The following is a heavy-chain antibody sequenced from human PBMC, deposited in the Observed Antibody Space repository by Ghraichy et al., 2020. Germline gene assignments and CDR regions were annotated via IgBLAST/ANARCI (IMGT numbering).Heavy chain of an antibody. CDR1: GGSFSGYY. CDR2: VNHAGRT. V-gene: IGHV4-34*01. D-gene: IGHD1-26*01. CDR3: APGEWELDFCDS. J-gene: IGHJ4*02. Sequence: SETLSLTCRVSGGSFSGYYWIWIRQSPTKGLEWIGEVNHAGRTNYNPSLTSRVTISIDTSNMQFSLNLTSVTAADTAVYFCAPGEWELDFCDSWGQGTQVTVSS.